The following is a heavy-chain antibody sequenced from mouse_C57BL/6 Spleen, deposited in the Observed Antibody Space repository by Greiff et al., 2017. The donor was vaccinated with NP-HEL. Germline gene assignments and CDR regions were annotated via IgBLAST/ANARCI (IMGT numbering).Heavy chain of an antibody. CDR3: ARLPITTVVATGFDY. CDR1: GFTFSSYT. D-gene: IGHD1-1*01. CDR2: ISGGGGNT. J-gene: IGHJ2*01. V-gene: IGHV5-9*01. Sequence: DVQLVESGGGLVKPGGSLKLSCAASGFTFSSYTMSWVRQTPEKRLEWVATISGGGGNTYYPDSVKGRFTISRDNAKNTLYLQMSSLRSEDTALYYCARLPITTVVATGFDYWGQGTTLTVSS.